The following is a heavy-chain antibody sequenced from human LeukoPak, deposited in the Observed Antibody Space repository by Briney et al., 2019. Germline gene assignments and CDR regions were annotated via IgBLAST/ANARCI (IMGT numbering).Heavy chain of an antibody. CDR1: GFTFKNYA. V-gene: IGHV3-23*01. Sequence: PGGSLRLSCAASGFTFKNYAMTGVRQAPGKGLEWVSGISGSGDNPYYAYSVSVRGRFTISRDNTKNRLYLKVNRLVAEDTAIYYCTKCMTASGTCFFASWGQGTLVTVSS. CDR3: TKCMTASGTCFFAS. D-gene: IGHD2-21*02. J-gene: IGHJ4*02. CDR2: ISGSGDNP.